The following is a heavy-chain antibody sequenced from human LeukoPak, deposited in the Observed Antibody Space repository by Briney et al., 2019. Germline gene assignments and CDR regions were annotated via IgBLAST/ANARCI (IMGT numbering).Heavy chain of an antibody. CDR3: ARAIAAAGPDAFDI. CDR2: IIPIFGTA. J-gene: IGHJ3*02. D-gene: IGHD6-13*01. V-gene: IGHV1-69*05. Sequence: ASVKVSCKASGYTFTSYGISWVRQAPGQGLEWMGGIIPIFGTANYAQKFQGRVTITTDESTSTAYMELSSLRSEDTAVYYCARAIAAAGPDAFDIWGQGTMVTVSS. CDR1: GYTFTSYG.